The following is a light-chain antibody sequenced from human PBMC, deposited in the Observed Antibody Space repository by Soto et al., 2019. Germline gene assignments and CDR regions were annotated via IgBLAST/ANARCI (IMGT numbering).Light chain of an antibody. J-gene: IGLJ1*01. V-gene: IGLV3-21*02. CDR1: NIGSKS. CDR3: QVWDSSSDV. Sequence: SYELTQPPSVSVAPGQTARITCGGNNIGSKSVHWYQQKPGQAPVLVVYDGSDRPSGIPERFSGSNSGNTATLTISRVEAGDEADYYCQVWDSSSDVFGTGTKVTVL. CDR2: DGS.